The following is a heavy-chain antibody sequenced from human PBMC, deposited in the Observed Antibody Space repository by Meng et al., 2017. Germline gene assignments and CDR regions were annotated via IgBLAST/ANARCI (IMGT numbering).Heavy chain of an antibody. Sequence: GGSLRLSCAASGFTFSSSWMHWVCQAPEKGLEWVADIKCDGSEKYYADSVKGRFTISRDNSKNTLYLQMNSLRAEDTAVYYCAGGGSYFYWYFDLWGRGTLVTVSS. CDR3: AGGGSYFYWYFDL. J-gene: IGHJ2*01. CDR1: GFTFSSSW. D-gene: IGHD1-26*01. V-gene: IGHV3-52*01. CDR2: IKCDGSEK.